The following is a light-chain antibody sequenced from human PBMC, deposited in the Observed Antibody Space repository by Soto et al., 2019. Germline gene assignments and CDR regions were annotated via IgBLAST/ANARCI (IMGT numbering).Light chain of an antibody. J-gene: IGKJ1*01. CDR3: QQYGRSPTWT. Sequence: EIVLTQSPGTLSLAPGERATLSCRASQSVSSSYLAWYQQKPGQAPRLLIYGASSRATGIPDRFSGSGSGTDFTLTISRLEPEDVAVYYCQQYGRSPTWTFGQGTKVEIK. CDR2: GAS. V-gene: IGKV3-20*01. CDR1: QSVSSSY.